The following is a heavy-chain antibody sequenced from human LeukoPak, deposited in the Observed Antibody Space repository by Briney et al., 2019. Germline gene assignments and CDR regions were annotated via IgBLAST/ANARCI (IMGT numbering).Heavy chain of an antibody. CDR3: ARMQWLVPRDY. Sequence: ASVKVSCKASGYTFTSSGISWVRQAPGEGLEGMGRINHNSGGTNYAQKFQGRVTMTRDTSVSTAYMELSRLRSDDTAVYYCARMQWLVPRDYWGQGTLVTVSS. CDR2: INHNSGGT. D-gene: IGHD6-19*01. V-gene: IGHV1-2*06. CDR1: GYTFTSSG. J-gene: IGHJ4*02.